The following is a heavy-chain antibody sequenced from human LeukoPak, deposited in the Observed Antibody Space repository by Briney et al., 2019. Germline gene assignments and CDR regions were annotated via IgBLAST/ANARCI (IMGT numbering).Heavy chain of an antibody. CDR2: IRGSGGST. V-gene: IGHV3-23*01. J-gene: IGHJ4*02. CDR3: AKSRRTFYYDSSGYYGD. D-gene: IGHD3-22*01. CDR1: GFTFSSYA. Sequence: GGSLRLSCAASGFTFSSYAMSWVRQAPGKGLEWVSAIRGSGGSTYYADSVKGRFTISRDNSKNTLYLQMNSLRAEDTAVYYCAKSRRTFYYDSSGYYGDWGQGTLVTVSS.